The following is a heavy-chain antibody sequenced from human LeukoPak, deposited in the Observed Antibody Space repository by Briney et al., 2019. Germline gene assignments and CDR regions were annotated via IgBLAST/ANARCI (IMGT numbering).Heavy chain of an antibody. CDR2: IYYSGST. Sequence: SETLSLTCTVSGGSISSSSYYWGWIRQPPGKGLEWIGSIYYSGSTYYNPSLKSRVTISVDTSKNQFSLKLSSVTAADTAVYYCARGFFSSGYSYGYGSRSSVDYWGQGTLVTVSS. CDR1: GGSISSSSYY. CDR3: ARGFFSSGYSYGYGSRSSVDY. J-gene: IGHJ4*02. V-gene: IGHV4-39*07. D-gene: IGHD5-18*01.